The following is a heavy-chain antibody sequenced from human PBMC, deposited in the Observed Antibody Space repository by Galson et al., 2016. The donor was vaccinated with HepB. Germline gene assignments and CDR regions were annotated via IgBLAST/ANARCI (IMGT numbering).Heavy chain of an antibody. D-gene: IGHD1-14*01. J-gene: IGHJ4*02. CDR3: WRRNLLDY. V-gene: IGHV3-23*01. Sequence: SLRLSCAASGFIFSNYVMTWVRQAPGKGLEWVATISGSDGSTNYADSVKGRFTISRDNSKNTLYLQMNSLRAEDTAVYYCWRRNLLDYWGQGTLVAISS. CDR1: GFIFSNYV. CDR2: ISGSDGST.